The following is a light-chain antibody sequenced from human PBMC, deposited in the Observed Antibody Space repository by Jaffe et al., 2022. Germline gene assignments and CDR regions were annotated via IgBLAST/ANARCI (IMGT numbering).Light chain of an antibody. Sequence: QSALTQPASVSGSPGQSITISCTGTSSDVGSYNLVSWYQHHPGKAPKLMIYEVSQRPSGVSDRFSGSKSGNTASLTISGLQAEDEAYYYCCSYAGTNTPVVFGGGTKLTVL. J-gene: IGLJ2*01. V-gene: IGLV2-23*02. CDR2: EVS. CDR3: CSYAGTNTPVV. CDR1: SSDVGSYNL.